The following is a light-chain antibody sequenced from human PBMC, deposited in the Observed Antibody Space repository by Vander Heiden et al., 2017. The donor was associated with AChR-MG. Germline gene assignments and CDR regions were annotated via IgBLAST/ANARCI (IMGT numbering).Light chain of an antibody. V-gene: IGKV1-33*01. Sequence: IQMTQSPSSLSASVGDRVTITCQASQDISNYLNWYQQKPGKAPKLLIYDASSLETGVPSRFSGSGSGTDFTFTISSLQPEDIATYYCQQDDNLPLTFGGGTKVEIK. CDR2: DAS. J-gene: IGKJ4*01. CDR1: QDISNY. CDR3: QQDDNLPLT.